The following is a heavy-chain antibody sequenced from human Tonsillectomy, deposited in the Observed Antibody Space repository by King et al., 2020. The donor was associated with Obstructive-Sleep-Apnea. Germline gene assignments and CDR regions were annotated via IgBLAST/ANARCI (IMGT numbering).Heavy chain of an antibody. CDR3: AREPGGDFDAFDI. CDR1: GFTFSSNI. CDR2: IASDGGQK. V-gene: IGHV3-30*04. D-gene: IGHD4-17*01. Sequence: VQLVESGGGVVQPGKSLRVSCAASGFTFSSNIMHSVRQAPGKGLEWVAVIASDGGQKFYADSVKGRFSVSRDNSKNTLYLQMNSLKPEDAAVYYCAREPGGDFDAFDIWGQGTMVAVSS. J-gene: IGHJ3*02.